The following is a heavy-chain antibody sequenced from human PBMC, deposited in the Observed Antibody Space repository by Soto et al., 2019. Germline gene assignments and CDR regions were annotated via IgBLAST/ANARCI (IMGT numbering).Heavy chain of an antibody. V-gene: IGHV3-21*01. CDR1: GFTFSSYS. CDR2: ISSSSSYI. J-gene: IGHJ4*02. Sequence: EVQLVESGGGLVKPGGSLRLSCAASGFTFSSYSMNWVRQAPGKGLECVSSISSSSSYIYYADSVKGRFTISRDNAKNSLYLQMNSLRAEDTAVYYCARDRLGGSYYRFDYWGQGTLVTVSS. D-gene: IGHD1-26*01. CDR3: ARDRLGGSYYRFDY.